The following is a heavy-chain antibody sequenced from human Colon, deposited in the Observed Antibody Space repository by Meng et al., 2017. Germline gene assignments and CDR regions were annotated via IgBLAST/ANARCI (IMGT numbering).Heavy chain of an antibody. V-gene: IGHV4-4*01. CDR2: IDQSGST. D-gene: IGHD6-19*01. Sequence: LQGSRPRLVPPMGALSLSCAVSCVSLTCSDWGGCVSESPGSGMGWIREIDQSGSTNYNQSLKTRVTLSVDTSKNQFSLKLSSVTAADTAVYSCAGERLSSGWYGGRWFDPWGQGTLVTVSS. CDR3: AGERLSSGWYGGRWFDP. CDR1: CVSLTCSDW. J-gene: IGHJ5*02.